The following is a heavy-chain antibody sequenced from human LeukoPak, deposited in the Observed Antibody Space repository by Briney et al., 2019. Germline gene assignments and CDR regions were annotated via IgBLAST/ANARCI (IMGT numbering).Heavy chain of an antibody. Sequence: SETLSLTCTVSGGSISSYYWSWIRQPPGKGLEWIGYIYYSGSTNYNPSLKSRVTISVDTSKNQFSLKLSSVTAADTAVYYRASQNWGSASFDYWGQGTLVTVSS. D-gene: IGHD7-27*01. CDR1: GGSISSYY. CDR3: ASQNWGSASFDY. V-gene: IGHV4-59*01. J-gene: IGHJ4*02. CDR2: IYYSGST.